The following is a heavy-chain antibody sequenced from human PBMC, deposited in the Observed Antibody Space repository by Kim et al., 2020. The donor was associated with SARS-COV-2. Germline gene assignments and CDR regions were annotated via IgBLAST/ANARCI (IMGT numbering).Heavy chain of an antibody. V-gene: IGHV3-23*01. D-gene: IGHD3-10*01. CDR3: AKDLLYVPGRGYFDS. Sequence: AESVRARFTISRDNSKNTLYLQMDSLRVDDTAVYYCAKDLLYVPGRGYFDSWGQGVLVTVSS. J-gene: IGHJ4*02.